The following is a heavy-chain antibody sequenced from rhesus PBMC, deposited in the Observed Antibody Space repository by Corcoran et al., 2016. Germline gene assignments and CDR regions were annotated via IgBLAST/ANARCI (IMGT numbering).Heavy chain of an antibody. Sequence: QVTLKESGPALVKPTQTLTLTCTFSGFSIRTSGMVVGWLRQPPGTRLEWREIIYWEDDKYNSTALKGRLTISKDPSKNQVVLTMTNMDPVDTPTYYCARSQGYEDDYGYKPYNGFDVWGPGVLVTVSS. CDR1: GFSIRTSGMV. V-gene: IGHV2S1*01. D-gene: IGHD3-9*01. CDR2: IYWEDDK. CDR3: ARSQGYEDDYGYKPYNGFDV. J-gene: IGHJ5-1*01.